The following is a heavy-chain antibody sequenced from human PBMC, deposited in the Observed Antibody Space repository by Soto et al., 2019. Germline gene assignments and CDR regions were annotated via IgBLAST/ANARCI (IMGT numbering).Heavy chain of an antibody. J-gene: IGHJ5*01. V-gene: IGHV1-69*13. CDR3: ARGALQPMYTTSWYNWFDS. Sequence: GASVKVSCKASGGGNLRDYRTAWVRRAPGQGLEWMGGIIPKLGSANYAQNFQGRVTVTADESTNTVYMELRSLRSDDTAVYYCARGALQPMYTTSWYNWFDSWGQGTLVTVSS. CDR2: IIPKLGSA. CDR1: GGGNLRDYR. D-gene: IGHD2-2*01.